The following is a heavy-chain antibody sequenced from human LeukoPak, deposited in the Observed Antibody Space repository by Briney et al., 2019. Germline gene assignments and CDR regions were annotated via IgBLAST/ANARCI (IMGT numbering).Heavy chain of an antibody. D-gene: IGHD3-22*01. CDR2: ISGSGGST. Sequence: PGGSLRLSCAVSGFTFSSYAMSWVRQAPGKGLEWVSVISGSGGSTYYADSVKGRVTISRDNSKNTLYLQMNSLRAEDTAVYYCSLVVITRPFDYWGQGTLVTVSS. CDR1: GFTFSSYA. CDR3: SLVVITRPFDY. V-gene: IGHV3-23*01. J-gene: IGHJ4*02.